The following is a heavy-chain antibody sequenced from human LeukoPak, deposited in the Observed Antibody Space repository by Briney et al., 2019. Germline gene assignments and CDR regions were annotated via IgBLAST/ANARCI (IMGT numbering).Heavy chain of an antibody. J-gene: IGHJ4*02. Sequence: PGGSLRLSCAASGFTFSSYGMHWVRQAPGKGLEWVAVISYDGSNKYYADSVKGLFTISRDNSKNTLYLQMNSLRAEDTAVYYCAKDRYKDGNDETDYWGQGTLVTVSS. CDR1: GFTFSSYG. D-gene: IGHD1-1*01. CDR2: ISYDGSNK. CDR3: AKDRYKDGNDETDY. V-gene: IGHV3-30*18.